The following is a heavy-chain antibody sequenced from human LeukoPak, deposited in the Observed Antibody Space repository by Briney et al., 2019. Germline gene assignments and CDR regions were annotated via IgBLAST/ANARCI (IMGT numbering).Heavy chain of an antibody. V-gene: IGHV1-2*02. J-gene: IGHJ4*02. Sequence: ASVTVSYKASGYTFTDYYMHWVRQAPGQGLEWMGWINPKSGGTTYAQTFQGRVTMTRDTSIRTAYMELSRLTSDDTAVYYCGRGTDYYDPTGYYPDYWGQGTLVTVSS. CDR1: GYTFTDYY. CDR3: GRGTDYYDPTGYYPDY. CDR2: INPKSGGT. D-gene: IGHD3-22*01.